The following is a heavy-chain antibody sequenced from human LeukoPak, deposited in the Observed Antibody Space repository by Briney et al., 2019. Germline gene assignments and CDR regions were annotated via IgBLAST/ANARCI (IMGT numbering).Heavy chain of an antibody. CDR1: GDSINDHY. V-gene: IGHV4-4*09. CDR2: IYSSVRT. D-gene: IGHD2-15*01. Sequence: SQTLSLTCTLSGDSINDHYCSWIRQPPGEGLEWIAYIYSSVRTNYNPSLKSRVIISIDTSKSQFSLKLTSVTAADTGVYYCARQRCSGGSCYRVDQLYYVDVWGKGTTGTVSS. J-gene: IGHJ6*03. CDR3: ARQRCSGGSCYRVDQLYYVDV.